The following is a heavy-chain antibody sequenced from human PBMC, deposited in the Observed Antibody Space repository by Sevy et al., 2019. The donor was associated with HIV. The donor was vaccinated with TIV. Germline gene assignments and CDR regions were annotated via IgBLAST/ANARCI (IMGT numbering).Heavy chain of an antibody. V-gene: IGHV3-74*03. Sequence: GESLKISCAASGFSFSIYWMHWVRQVPGKGLVWVSRINSDGSSTTYADSVKGRFTFSGDNAKNTLFLQMNSLRVEDTAVYYCVREGVGGYSYGFDYWGQGTLVTVSS. J-gene: IGHJ4*02. CDR3: VREGVGGYSYGFDY. CDR2: INSDGSST. D-gene: IGHD5-18*01. CDR1: GFSFSIYW.